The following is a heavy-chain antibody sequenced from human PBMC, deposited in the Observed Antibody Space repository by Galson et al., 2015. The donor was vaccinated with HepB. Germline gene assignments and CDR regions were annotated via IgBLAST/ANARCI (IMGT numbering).Heavy chain of an antibody. CDR1: GFTFSSYS. J-gene: IGHJ6*02. CDR3: ARDNYYGSGSYYNYYYYGMDV. Sequence: SLRLSCAASGFTFSSYSMNWVRRAPGKGLEWVSYISSSSSTIYYADSVKGRFTISRDNAKNSLYLQMNSLRDEDTAVYYCARDNYYGSGSYYNYYYYGMDVWGQGTTVTVSS. V-gene: IGHV3-48*02. D-gene: IGHD3-10*01. CDR2: ISSSSSTI.